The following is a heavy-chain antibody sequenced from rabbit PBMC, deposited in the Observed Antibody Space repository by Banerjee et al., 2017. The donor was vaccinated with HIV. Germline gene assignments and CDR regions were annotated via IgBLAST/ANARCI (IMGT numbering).Heavy chain of an antibody. J-gene: IGHJ4*01. CDR1: GFSFSGSHY. CDR2: IYAGGSGAT. D-gene: IGHD6-1*01. V-gene: IGHV1S40*01. Sequence: QSLEESGGDLVKPGASLTLTCKASGFSFSGSHYMCWVRQAPGKGLEWIACIYAGGSGATYYASWAKGRFTISKTSSTVDLKMTSLTAADTATYFSAKSYVGYGYAFNLWGPGTLVTVS. CDR3: AKSYVGYGYAFNL.